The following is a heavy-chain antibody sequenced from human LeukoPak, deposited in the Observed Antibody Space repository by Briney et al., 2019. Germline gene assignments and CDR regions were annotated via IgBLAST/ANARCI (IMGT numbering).Heavy chain of an antibody. D-gene: IGHD6-13*01. CDR2: IYYSGTT. V-gene: IGHV4-31*03. Sequence: SQTLSLTCTVSGDSISSGGYSWSWIRQHPGTGLEWIGYIYYSGTTYYNPSLKSRVTISVDTSKNQFSLKLNSVTAADTAVYYCARESGAAAAAPRFDYWGQETLVTVSS. CDR1: GDSISSGGYS. CDR3: ARESGAAAAAPRFDY. J-gene: IGHJ4*02.